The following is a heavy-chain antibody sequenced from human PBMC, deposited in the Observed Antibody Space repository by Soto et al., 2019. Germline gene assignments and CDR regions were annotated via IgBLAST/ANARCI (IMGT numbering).Heavy chain of an antibody. CDR3: ARPSTPWDRSGYFDS. CDR2: INHTGNT. J-gene: IGHJ4*02. V-gene: IGHV4-34*01. D-gene: IGHD3-22*01. Sequence: SETLSLTCAVYGGSFSGHSWTWIRQPPGKGLEWIGEINHTGNTNQNPSLKSRISISVDTSKNQFSLKLRSVTAADSAVYYCARPSTPWDRSGYFDSWGQGTLVTVSS. CDR1: GGSFSGHS.